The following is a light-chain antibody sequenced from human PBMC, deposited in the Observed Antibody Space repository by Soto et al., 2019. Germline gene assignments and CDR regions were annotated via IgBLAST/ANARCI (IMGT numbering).Light chain of an antibody. CDR1: QSVGTK. CDR3: QQYAESPWT. CDR2: GAS. Sequence: EIVMTQSPATLSVSPGERATLSCRASQSVGTKLAWYQQTRGQAPRLLIYGASNRATGVPARFSGSVSGTDFSLTISRLEPEDFAVYYCQQYAESPWTFGQGTKVDIK. J-gene: IGKJ1*01. V-gene: IGKV3-15*01.